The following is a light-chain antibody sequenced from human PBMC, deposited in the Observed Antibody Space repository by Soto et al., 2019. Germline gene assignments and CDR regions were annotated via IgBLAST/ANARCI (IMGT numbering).Light chain of an antibody. V-gene: IGKV1-39*01. J-gene: IGKJ3*01. CDR3: QHTPFT. Sequence: DIQMTQSPSSLSASVGDRVTIACRASQSISSYLNWYQQKPGKVPRLLIYAASHLQSGVPSRFSGSGSGTDFTLTISGLQPDDSATYYCQHTPFTFGPGTKVDI. CDR1: QSISSY. CDR2: AAS.